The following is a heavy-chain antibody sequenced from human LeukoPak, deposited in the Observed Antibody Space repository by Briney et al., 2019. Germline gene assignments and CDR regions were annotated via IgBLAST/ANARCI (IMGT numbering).Heavy chain of an antibody. D-gene: IGHD4-17*01. CDR2: ISTSSSYI. CDR3: ARVLDYGDLSYYYYGMDV. CDR1: GFTFSTYS. Sequence: GGSLRLSCAASGFTFSTYSMNWVRQAPGKGLEWVSCISTSSSYIYYADSVKGRFTISRDNAKNSLYLQMNSLRAEDTAVYYCARVLDYGDLSYYYYGMDVWGQGTTVTVSS. J-gene: IGHJ6*02. V-gene: IGHV3-21*01.